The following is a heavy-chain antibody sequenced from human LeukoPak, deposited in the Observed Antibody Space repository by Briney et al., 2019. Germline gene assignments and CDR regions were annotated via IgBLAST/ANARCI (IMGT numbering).Heavy chain of an antibody. Sequence: GGSLRLSCAASGFTFSSYSMTWVRQAPGKGLEWVSVIYSGGSTYYADSVKGRFTISRDNSKNTLYLQMNSLRAEGTAVYYCARDTGGGNWFDPWGQGTLVTVSS. J-gene: IGHJ5*02. CDR2: IYSGGST. CDR1: GFTFSSYS. V-gene: IGHV3-66*01. D-gene: IGHD3-16*01. CDR3: ARDTGGGNWFDP.